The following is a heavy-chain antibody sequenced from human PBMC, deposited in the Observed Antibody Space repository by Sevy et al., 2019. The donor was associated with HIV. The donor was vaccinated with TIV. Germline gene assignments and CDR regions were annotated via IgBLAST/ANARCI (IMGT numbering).Heavy chain of an antibody. V-gene: IGHV3-49*04. Sequence: GGSLRLSCTASGFTFGDYCMSWVRQAPGKGLEWVALLKSGVYGGTVDNAASVRGRFVISRADSKTIAYLQMNDLKTEDTGVYYCTRWKAAQSIFDYWDQGALVTVSS. D-gene: IGHD6-13*01. CDR2: LKSGVYGGTV. J-gene: IGHJ4*02. CDR3: TRWKAAQSIFDY. CDR1: GFTFGDYC.